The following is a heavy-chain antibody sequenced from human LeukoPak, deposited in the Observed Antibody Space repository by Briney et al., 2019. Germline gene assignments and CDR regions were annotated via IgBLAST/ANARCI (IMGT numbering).Heavy chain of an antibody. CDR2: IHPSDGGT. CDR3: ARAYSGYEPNDH. V-gene: IGHV1-46*01. CDR1: GYTFTGYY. D-gene: IGHD5-12*01. Sequence: ASVKVSCKASGYTFTGYYMHWVRQAPGQGLEWMGIIHPSDGGTTYAQRFQGRVTVTRDTSTTTVSMELSSLTSEDTAVYYCARAYSGYEPNDHRGQGTLVTVSS. J-gene: IGHJ4*02.